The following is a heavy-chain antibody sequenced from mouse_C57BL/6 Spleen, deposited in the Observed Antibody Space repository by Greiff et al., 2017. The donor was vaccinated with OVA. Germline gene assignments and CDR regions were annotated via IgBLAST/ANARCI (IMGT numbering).Heavy chain of an antibody. CDR1: GYTFTSYW. V-gene: IGHV1-50*01. CDR3: ARGRMDY. Sequence: QVQLQQPGAELVKPGASVKLSCKASGYTFTSYWMQWVKQRPGQGLEWIGEIDPSDSYTNYNQKFKGKATLTVDTSSSTAYMQLSSLTSEYSAVYYCARGRMDYWGQGTSVTVSS. CDR2: IDPSDSYT. J-gene: IGHJ4*01.